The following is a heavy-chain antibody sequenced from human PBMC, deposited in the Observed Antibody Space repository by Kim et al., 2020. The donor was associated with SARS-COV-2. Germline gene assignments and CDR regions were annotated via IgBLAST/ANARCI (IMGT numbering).Heavy chain of an antibody. CDR3: ARDPYYYGSGSYYKGEDAFDI. CDR2: ISAYNGNT. V-gene: IGHV1-18*01. J-gene: IGHJ3*02. Sequence: ASVKVSCKASGYTFTSYGISWVRQAPGQGLEWMGWISAYNGNTNYAQKLQGRVTMTTDTSTSTAYMELRSLRSDDTAVYYCARDPYYYGSGSYYKGEDAFDIWGQGTMVTVSS. CDR1: GYTFTSYG. D-gene: IGHD3-10*01.